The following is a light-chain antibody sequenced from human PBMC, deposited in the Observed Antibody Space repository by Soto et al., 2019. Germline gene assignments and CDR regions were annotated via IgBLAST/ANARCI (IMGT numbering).Light chain of an antibody. J-gene: IGKJ1*01. CDR1: QSVSTY. V-gene: IGKV3-11*01. Sequence: EIVLTQSPAILSLSPGERATLSCGASQSVSTYLAWYQQKPGQAPRLLIYDVSNRATGIPARFSGSGSGTNFSLTISGLEPEDFAVYYCEHRSGWPPWTFGQGTKVQI. CDR3: EHRSGWPPWT. CDR2: DVS.